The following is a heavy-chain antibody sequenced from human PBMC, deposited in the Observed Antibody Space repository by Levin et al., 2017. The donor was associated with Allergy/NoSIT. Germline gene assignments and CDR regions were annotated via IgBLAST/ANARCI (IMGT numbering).Heavy chain of an antibody. V-gene: IGHV1-69*06. CDR2: IIPIFGTA. D-gene: IGHD1-1*01. J-gene: IGHJ6*03. Sequence: PGASVKVSCKASGGTFSSYAISWVRQAPGQGLEWMGGIIPIFGTANYAQKFQGRVTITADKSTSTAYMELSSLRSEDTAVYYCARDRMREPYNSAYLRAWDYYYMDVWGKGTTVTVSS. CDR1: GGTFSSYA. CDR3: ARDRMREPYNSAYLRAWDYYYMDV.